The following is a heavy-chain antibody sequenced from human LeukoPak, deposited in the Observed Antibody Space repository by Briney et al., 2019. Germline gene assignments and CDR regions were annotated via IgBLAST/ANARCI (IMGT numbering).Heavy chain of an antibody. CDR1: GFTFSSYW. J-gene: IGHJ4*02. CDR2: IKQDGSEK. V-gene: IGHV3-7*05. Sequence: GGSLRLSCAGSGFTFSSYWMNWVRQAPGKGLEWVANIKQDGSEKYYVDSVKGRFTISRDNAKSSLYLQMNSLRAEDTAVYYCARGGSYYYHYFDYWGQGTLVTVSS. CDR3: ARGGSYYYHYFDY. D-gene: IGHD1-26*01.